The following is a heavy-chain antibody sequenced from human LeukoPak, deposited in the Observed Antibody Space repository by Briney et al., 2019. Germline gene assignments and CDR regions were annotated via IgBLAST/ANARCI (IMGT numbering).Heavy chain of an antibody. J-gene: IGHJ5*02. Sequence: PSETLSLTCTVSGGSISSSSYYWGWIRQPPGKGLEWIGSIYYSGSTYYNPSLKSRVTISVDTSKNQFSLKLSSVTAADTAVYYCASTVTTPYNWFDPWGQGTLVTVSS. CDR1: GGSISSSSYY. CDR3: ASTVTTPYNWFDP. V-gene: IGHV4-39*01. D-gene: IGHD4-11*01. CDR2: IYYSGST.